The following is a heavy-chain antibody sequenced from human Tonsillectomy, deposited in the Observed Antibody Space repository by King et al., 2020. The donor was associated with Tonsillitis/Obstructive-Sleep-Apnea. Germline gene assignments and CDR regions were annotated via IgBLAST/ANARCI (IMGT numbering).Heavy chain of an antibody. Sequence: VQLVESGGGLIQPGGSLRLSCAASGFTVSSNYMSWVRQAPGKGLEWVSVIYSGGSTYYADSVKGRFTLSRDNSKNTLYLQMNSLRAEDTAVYYRARDQDYGSGSYFHYYYYMDVWGKGTTVTVSS. V-gene: IGHV3-53*01. CDR1: GFTVSSNY. D-gene: IGHD3-10*01. J-gene: IGHJ6*03. CDR2: IYSGGST. CDR3: ARDQDYGSGSYFHYYYYMDV.